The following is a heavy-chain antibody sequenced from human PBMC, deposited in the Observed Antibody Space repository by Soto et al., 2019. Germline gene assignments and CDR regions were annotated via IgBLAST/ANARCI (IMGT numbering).Heavy chain of an antibody. V-gene: IGHV3-30*03. J-gene: IGHJ5*02. CDR1: GFTFSDYP. CDR2: ISDDGGNR. Sequence: GGSLRLSCGASGFTFSDYPMHWVRQAPGKGLEWVAVISDDGGNRYFADSVKGRFSVSRDNSKNTVFLQMSSLRAEDTAVYYCARGRETFDPWGQGTLVTVSS. CDR3: ARGRETFDP.